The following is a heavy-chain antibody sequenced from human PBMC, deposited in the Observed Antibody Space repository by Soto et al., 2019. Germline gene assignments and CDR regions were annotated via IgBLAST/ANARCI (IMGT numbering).Heavy chain of an antibody. Sequence: ASVKVSCKASGYTFTGYYMHWVRQAPGQGLEWMGWINPNSGGTNYAEKFHGRVTMTRDTSISTAYMELSRLRSDDTVVYYCARLTGSSSYYYYYYGMDVWGQGTTVTVSS. V-gene: IGHV1-2*02. J-gene: IGHJ6*02. CDR2: INPNSGGT. D-gene: IGHD6-6*01. CDR3: ARLTGSSSYYYYYYGMDV. CDR1: GYTFTGYY.